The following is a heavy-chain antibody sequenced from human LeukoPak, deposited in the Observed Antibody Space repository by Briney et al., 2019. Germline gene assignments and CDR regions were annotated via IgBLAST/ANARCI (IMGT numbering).Heavy chain of an antibody. J-gene: IGHJ4*02. V-gene: IGHV3-23*01. D-gene: IGHD3-22*01. CDR2: ISGSGGST. CDR3: ARDRGYDSSGYSYAYFDY. CDR1: GFTFSSYA. Sequence: PGGSLRLSCAASGFTFSSYAMSWVRQAPGKGLEWVSAISGSGGSTYYADSVKGRFTISRDNSKNTLYLQMNSLRAEDTAVYYCARDRGYDSSGYSYAYFDYWGQGTLVTVSS.